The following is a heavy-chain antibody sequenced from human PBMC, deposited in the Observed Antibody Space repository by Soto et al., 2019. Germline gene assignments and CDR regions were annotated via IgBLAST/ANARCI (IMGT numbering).Heavy chain of an antibody. D-gene: IGHD1-26*01. Sequence: PGGPLRLSCAASGFTFSSYAMTWVRQAPGKGLEWVSTISGSGDSTYYADSVKGRFTISRDNSKNTLYLQMNSLRAEDTAVYYCAKGGVGRGMDVWGQGTTVTVSS. V-gene: IGHV3-23*01. J-gene: IGHJ6*02. CDR3: AKGGVGRGMDV. CDR1: GFTFSSYA. CDR2: ISGSGDST.